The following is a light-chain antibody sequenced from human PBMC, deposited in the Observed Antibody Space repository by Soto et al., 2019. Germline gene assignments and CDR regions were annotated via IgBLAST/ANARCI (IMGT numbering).Light chain of an antibody. CDR3: SSYTSSGTPWV. J-gene: IGLJ3*02. CDR2: DVT. V-gene: IGLV2-14*01. CDR1: SSDIGGYNY. Sequence: QSALTQPASVSGSPGQSITISCTGTSSDIGGYNYVSWYQQHPGKVPKLMIYDVTNRPSGVSNRFSGSKSGNTASLTISGLQAEDDADYYCSSYTSSGTPWVFGRGTKLTVL.